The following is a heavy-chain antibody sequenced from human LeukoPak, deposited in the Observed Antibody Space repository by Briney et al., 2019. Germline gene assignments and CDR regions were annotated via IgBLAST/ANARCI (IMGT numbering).Heavy chain of an antibody. CDR2: MNPNSGNT. J-gene: IGHJ6*02. CDR3: ARDGSGYDPPGYYGMDV. V-gene: IGHV1-8*01. CDR1: GYTFTSYD. Sequence: ASVKVSCKASGYTFTSYDINWVRQAAGQGLEWMGWMNPNSGNTGYAQKFQGRVTMTRNTSISTAYMELSSLRSEDTAVYYCARDGSGYDPPGYYGMDVWGQGTTVTVSS. D-gene: IGHD5-12*01.